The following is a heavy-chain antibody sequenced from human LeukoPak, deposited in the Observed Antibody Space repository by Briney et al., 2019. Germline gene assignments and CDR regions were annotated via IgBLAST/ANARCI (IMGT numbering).Heavy chain of an antibody. Sequence: GGSLRLSCAASGFTFSSYAMSWVRQAPGKGLEWVSAISGSGGSTYYADSVKGRFTISRDNAKNTLYLQMNSLRAEDTAVYYCARNGYTGGFAFDIWGQGTMLTVSS. CDR3: ARNGYTGGFAFDI. D-gene: IGHD5-24*01. V-gene: IGHV3-23*01. CDR1: GFTFSSYA. CDR2: ISGSGGST. J-gene: IGHJ3*02.